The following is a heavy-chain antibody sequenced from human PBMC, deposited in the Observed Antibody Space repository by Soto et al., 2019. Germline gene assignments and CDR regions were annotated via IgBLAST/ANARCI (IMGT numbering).Heavy chain of an antibody. D-gene: IGHD4-4*01. Sequence: GGSLRLSCAASGFTFSSYGMHWVRQTPGKGLEWVAVISYDGSNKYYADSVKGRFTISRDNSKNTLYLQMNSLRAEDTAVYYCAKDPDYIGVNNWFDPWGQGTLVTVSS. V-gene: IGHV3-30*18. J-gene: IGHJ5*02. CDR1: GFTFSSYG. CDR2: ISYDGSNK. CDR3: AKDPDYIGVNNWFDP.